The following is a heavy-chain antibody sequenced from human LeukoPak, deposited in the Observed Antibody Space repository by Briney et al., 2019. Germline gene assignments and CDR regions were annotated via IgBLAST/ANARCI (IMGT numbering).Heavy chain of an antibody. D-gene: IGHD3-9*01. CDR1: GFTFSSFI. J-gene: IGHJ4*02. CDR2: ISYDGSNK. V-gene: IGHV3-30*04. Sequence: PGGSLRLSCAASGFTFSSFIMHWVRQAPGKGLEWVAVISYDGSNKYYADSVKGRFTISRDNPKHTLYLQMNSLRTEDTAVYYGTREAYDILTAWDPTTFDYWGQGALVTVYS. CDR3: TREAYDILTAWDPTTFDY.